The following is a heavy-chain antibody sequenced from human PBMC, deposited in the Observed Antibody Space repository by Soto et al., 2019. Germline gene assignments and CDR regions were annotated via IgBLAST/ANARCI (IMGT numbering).Heavy chain of an antibody. D-gene: IGHD3-10*01. J-gene: IGHJ5*02. V-gene: IGHV1-18*04. CDR2: ISAYNGNT. Sequence: ASVKISCKPSGYTFTTYGVSWVRQAPGQGLEWMGWISAYNGNTNYAQKLQGRVTMTTDTSTSTAYMELRGLRSDDTAVYYCARDRYYYGSGSYYISWFDPWGQGTLVTSPQ. CDR1: GYTFTTYG. CDR3: ARDRYYYGSGSYYISWFDP.